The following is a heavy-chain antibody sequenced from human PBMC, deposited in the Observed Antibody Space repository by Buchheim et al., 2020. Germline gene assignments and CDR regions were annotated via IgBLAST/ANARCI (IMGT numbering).Heavy chain of an antibody. D-gene: IGHD1-26*01. V-gene: IGHV3-48*02. J-gene: IGHJ4*02. CDR2: INNGGTTM. CDR3: ARGRLGGYFDC. CDR1: GFMFSSNA. Sequence: EVKLVESGGALVQPGGSLRLSCAASGFMFSSNAVNWVRQAPGKGLEWVSYINNGGTTMYYADSVKGRFTISRDNAENSLFLQMHSLRDDDTAMYYCARGRLGGYFDCRGQGTL.